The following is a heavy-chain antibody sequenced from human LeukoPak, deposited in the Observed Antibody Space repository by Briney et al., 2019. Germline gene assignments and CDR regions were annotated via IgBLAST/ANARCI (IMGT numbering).Heavy chain of an antibody. J-gene: IGHJ4*02. CDR1: GYSFSNYW. V-gene: IGHV5-51*01. CDR2: IYPGDSNT. D-gene: IGHD3-10*01. CDR3: ARRGGLDY. Sequence: GESLKISCEGSGYSFSNYWIGWVRQMPGKGLEWMGIIYPGDSNTKYNPSFQGQVTISADKSVCTAYLQWSSLKASDTAMYYCARRGGLDYWGQGTLVTVSS.